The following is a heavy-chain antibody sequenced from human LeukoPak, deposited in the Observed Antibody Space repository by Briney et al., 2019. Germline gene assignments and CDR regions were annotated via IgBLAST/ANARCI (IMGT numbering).Heavy chain of an antibody. D-gene: IGHD6-19*01. Sequence: GESLKISCKGSGFSSTNSWIAWVRQVPGKGLEWMGINYLGDSDTRYSPSFRGQVTISADKSITTAYLQWSSLRASDTAIYYCARHPSSTRGWPLDYWGQGTLVTVSS. V-gene: IGHV5-51*01. CDR1: GFSSTNSW. J-gene: IGHJ4*02. CDR3: ARHPSSTRGWPLDY. CDR2: NYLGDSDT.